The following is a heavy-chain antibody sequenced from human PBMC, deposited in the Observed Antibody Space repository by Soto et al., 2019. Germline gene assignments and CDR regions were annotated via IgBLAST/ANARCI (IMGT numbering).Heavy chain of an antibody. CDR2: ISDDGSKK. CDR1: GFTFRSYV. Sequence: GGSLRLSCAASGFTFRSYVMNWVRQAPGKGLEWVALISDDGSKKYHADSVKGRFTISRDNSRNTLYLQMNSLRAEDTAVYFCAKSRPYYYDPTGYYPSDYWGQGTLVTVSS. J-gene: IGHJ4*02. D-gene: IGHD3-22*01. CDR3: AKSRPYYYDPTGYYPSDY. V-gene: IGHV3-30*04.